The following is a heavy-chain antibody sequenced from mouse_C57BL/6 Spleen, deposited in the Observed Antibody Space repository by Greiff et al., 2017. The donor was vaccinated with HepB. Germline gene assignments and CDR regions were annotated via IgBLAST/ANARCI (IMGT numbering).Heavy chain of an antibody. CDR3: AIYYGDYGGGMDY. Sequence: QVQLQQPGAELVRPGSSVKLSCKASGFNFNSYWMHWVKQRPKQGLEWIGNIDPADSETQYNQKFKDKATVTADNSSTTAYMQLSSLTSEDAAVYYCAIYYGDYGGGMDYWGQGTSVTVSS. CDR1: GFNFNSYW. V-gene: IGHV1-52*01. CDR2: IDPADSET. D-gene: IGHD2-13*01. J-gene: IGHJ4*01.